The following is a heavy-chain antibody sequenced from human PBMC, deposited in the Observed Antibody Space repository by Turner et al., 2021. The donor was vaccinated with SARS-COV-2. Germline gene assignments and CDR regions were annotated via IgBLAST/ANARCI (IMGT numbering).Heavy chain of an antibody. V-gene: IGHV4-39*01. J-gene: IGHJ4*02. Sequence: QLQLQESGPGLVKPSETLSHTCTVPDGPISSNIYYWSWIRQSPGKGLEWIGSIYYSGDTVYNPSLKSRVTISMDTSKNQFSLRLTSVTAADTAVYYCATREYSSGHFDYWGQGTLVTVSS. CDR2: IYYSGDT. CDR3: ATREYSSGHFDY. CDR1: DGPISSNIYY. D-gene: IGHD5-18*01.